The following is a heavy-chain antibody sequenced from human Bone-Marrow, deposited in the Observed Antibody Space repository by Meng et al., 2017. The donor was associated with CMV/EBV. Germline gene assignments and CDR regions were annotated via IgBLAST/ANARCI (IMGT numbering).Heavy chain of an antibody. V-gene: IGHV3-30-3*01. J-gene: IGHJ6*02. CDR2: ISYDGSNK. CDR1: GFTFSSYA. CDR3: ARDRNIVVGYGMDV. D-gene: IGHD2-2*01. Sequence: GGSLSSCAASGFTFSSYAMHWVRQAPGKGLEWVAVISYDGSNKYYADSVKGRFTISRDNSKNTLYLQMNSLRAEDTAVYYCARDRNIVVGYGMDVCGQGTTVTVSS.